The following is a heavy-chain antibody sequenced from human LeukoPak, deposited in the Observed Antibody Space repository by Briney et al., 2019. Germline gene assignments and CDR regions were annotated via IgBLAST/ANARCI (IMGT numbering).Heavy chain of an antibody. J-gene: IGHJ3*02. Sequence: SETLSLTCAVYGGTFSGYYWSWIRQPPGKGLEWIGEINHSVSTNYNPSLKSRVTISVDTSKNQFSLKLSSVTAADTAVYYCARTIVVVPAAMGANAFDIWGQGTMVTVSS. V-gene: IGHV4-34*01. CDR3: ARTIVVVPAAMGANAFDI. CDR1: GGTFSGYY. CDR2: INHSVST. D-gene: IGHD2-2*01.